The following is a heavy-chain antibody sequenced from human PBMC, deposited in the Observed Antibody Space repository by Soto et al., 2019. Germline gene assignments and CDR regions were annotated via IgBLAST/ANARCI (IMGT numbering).Heavy chain of an antibody. J-gene: IGHJ4*02. CDR2: ITSKDEGCTT. CDR3: TTDDPINTY. CDR1: GFTFSNAW. Sequence: PGGSLRLPCAASGFTFSNAWMSWVRQAPVKGLEWVSGITSKDEGCTTDCVARLKVRFTISRDDANYTLYLQMNSLKTEDIAVDYCTTDDPINTYWGQGTLVTVSS. V-gene: IGHV3-15*01.